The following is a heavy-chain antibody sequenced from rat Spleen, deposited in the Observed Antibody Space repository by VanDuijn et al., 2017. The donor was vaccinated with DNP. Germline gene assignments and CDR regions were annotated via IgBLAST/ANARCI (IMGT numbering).Heavy chain of an antibody. CDR3: VRWNSGHFDY. CDR1: GFTFSSFP. V-gene: IGHV5-46*01. CDR2: IRYDGGST. J-gene: IGHJ2*01. Sequence: EVQLVETGGGLVQPGRSMKLSCVASGFTFSSFPMAWVRQAPTMGLEWVAYIRYDGGSTKYGDSVKGRFTISRDNAKNTLYLQMNSLRSEDMATYYCVRWNSGHFDYWGQGVMVTVSS. D-gene: IGHD4-3*01.